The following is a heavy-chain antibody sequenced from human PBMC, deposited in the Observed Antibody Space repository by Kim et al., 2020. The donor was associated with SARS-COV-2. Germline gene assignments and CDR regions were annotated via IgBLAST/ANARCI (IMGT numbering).Heavy chain of an antibody. J-gene: IGHJ6*01. CDR3: NMVRGVISTGSYDYYYG. CDR2: IYYSGST. CDR1: GGSISSSSYY. D-gene: IGHD3-10*01. V-gene: IGHV4-39*07. Sequence: SETLSLTCTVSGGSISSSSYYWGWIRQPPGKGLEWIGSIYYSGSTYYNPSLKSRVTISVDTSKNQFSLKLSSVTAADTAVYYVNMVRGVISTGSYDYYYG.